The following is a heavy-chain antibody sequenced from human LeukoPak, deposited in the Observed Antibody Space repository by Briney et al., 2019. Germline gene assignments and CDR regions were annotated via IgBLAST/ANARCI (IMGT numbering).Heavy chain of an antibody. CDR3: ARDPGAAVAVYFDY. CDR1: GFTFSSYA. Sequence: GGSLRLSCAASGFTFSSYAMDWVRQAPGKGLEWTSYISSSGSPIYYADSVKGRFTISRDNAKNSLYLEVNSLRAEDTAVYYCARDPGAAVAVYFDYWGQGTLVTVSS. D-gene: IGHD6-19*01. J-gene: IGHJ4*02. V-gene: IGHV3-48*01. CDR2: ISSSGSPI.